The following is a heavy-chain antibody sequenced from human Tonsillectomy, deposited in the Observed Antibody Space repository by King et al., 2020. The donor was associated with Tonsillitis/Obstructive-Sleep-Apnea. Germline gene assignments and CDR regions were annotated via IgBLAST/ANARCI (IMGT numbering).Heavy chain of an antibody. D-gene: IGHD3-9*01. CDR2: ISYDGSNK. J-gene: IGHJ4*02. CDR3: ARDPTGYFDWSLGLTNFAY. CDR1: EFTFNTYT. Sequence: QLVQSGGGVVQSGRSLRLSCAASEFTFNTYTMHWVRQAPGKGLEWVAVISYDGSNKYYADSVKGRFTISRDNSKNTLYLQMNILRAEDTAVYYCARDPTGYFDWSLGLTNFAYWGQGTLVTVSS. V-gene: IGHV3-30*04.